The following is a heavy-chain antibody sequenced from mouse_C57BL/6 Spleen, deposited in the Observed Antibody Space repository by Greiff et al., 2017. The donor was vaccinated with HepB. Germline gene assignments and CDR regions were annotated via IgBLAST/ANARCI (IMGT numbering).Heavy chain of an antibody. D-gene: IGHD1-1*01. CDR2: IYPGSGNT. CDR3: ARGYYGSSSFDY. V-gene: IGHV1-76*01. CDR1: GYTFTDYY. Sequence: QVHVKQSGAELVRPGASVKLSCKASGYTFTDYYINWVKQRPGQGLEWIARIYPGSGNTYYNEKFKGKATLTAEKSSSTAYMQLSSLTSEDSAVYFCARGYYGSSSFDYWGQGTTLTVSS. J-gene: IGHJ2*01.